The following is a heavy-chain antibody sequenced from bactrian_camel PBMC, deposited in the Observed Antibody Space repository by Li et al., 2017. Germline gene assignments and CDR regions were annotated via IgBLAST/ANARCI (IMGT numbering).Heavy chain of an antibody. CDR2: FSAGGST. CDR3: AAATGSRFCGLRRANFRN. CDR1: EATKC. Sequence: QLVESGGGSVQPGGSLRLSCAASEATKCMAWFRQAPGKEREEREGVAFFSAGGSTWTDASVQGRFTISQDKSKNTVYLQMNSLKSEDTAMYYCAAATGSRFCGLRRANFRNWGQGTQVTVS. J-gene: IGHJ4*01. V-gene: IGHV3S53*01. D-gene: IGHD2*01.